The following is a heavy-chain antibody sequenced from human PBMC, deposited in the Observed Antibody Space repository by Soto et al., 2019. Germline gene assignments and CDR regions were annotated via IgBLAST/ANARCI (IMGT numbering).Heavy chain of an antibody. V-gene: IGHV3-53*04. CDR1: GFTVSSNY. J-gene: IGHJ5*02. Sequence: PGGSLRLSCAASGFTVSSNYMSWVRQAPGKGLEWVSVIYSGGSTYYADSVKGRFTISRHNSKNTLYLQMNSLRAEDTAVYYCARSGIVGATIGFDPWGQGTLVTVSS. CDR3: ARSGIVGATIGFDP. CDR2: IYSGGST. D-gene: IGHD1-26*01.